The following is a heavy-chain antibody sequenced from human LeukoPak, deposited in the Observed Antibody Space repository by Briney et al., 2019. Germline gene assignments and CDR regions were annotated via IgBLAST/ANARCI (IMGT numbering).Heavy chain of an antibody. CDR1: GYTFTNYA. V-gene: IGHV1-3*01. J-gene: IGHJ4*02. Sequence: ASVKVSCKASGYTFTNYALHWVRQAPGQRLEWKGWIKVGNGDTKYSQNFQGRITITTDTSASTADMDLSSLRSEDTAMYYCARDSGSGYYDYWGQGALVTVSS. D-gene: IGHD3-22*01. CDR3: ARDSGSGYYDY. CDR2: IKVGNGDT.